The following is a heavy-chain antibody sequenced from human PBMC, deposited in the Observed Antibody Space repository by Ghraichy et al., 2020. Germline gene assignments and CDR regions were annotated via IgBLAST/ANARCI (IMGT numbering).Heavy chain of an antibody. CDR2: INHSGST. D-gene: IGHD4-17*01. V-gene: IGHV4-34*01. CDR1: GGSFSGYY. CDR3: ASVDSSTRDTVTTSFDY. J-gene: IGHJ4*02. Sequence: SETLSLTCAVYGGSFSGYYWSWIRQPPGKGLEWIGEINHSGSTNYNPSLKSRVTISVDTSKNQFSLKLSSVTAADTAVYYCASVDSSTRDTVTTSFDYWGQGTLVTVSS.